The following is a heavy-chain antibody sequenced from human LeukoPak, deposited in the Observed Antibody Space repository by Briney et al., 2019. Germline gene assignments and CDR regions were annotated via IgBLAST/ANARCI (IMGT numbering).Heavy chain of an antibody. CDR3: ARGADGPTNWFDP. CDR2: INHSGST. J-gene: IGHJ5*02. Sequence: PSETLSLTCAVYGGSFSGYYWSWIRQPPGKRLEWIGEINHSGSTNYNPSLKSRVTISVDTSKNQFSLKLSSVTAADTAVYYCARGADGPTNWFDPWGQGTLVTVSS. D-gene: IGHD6-19*01. V-gene: IGHV4-34*01. CDR1: GGSFSGYY.